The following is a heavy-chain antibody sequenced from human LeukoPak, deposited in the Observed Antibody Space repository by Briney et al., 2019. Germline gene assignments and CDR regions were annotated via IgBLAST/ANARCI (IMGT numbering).Heavy chain of an antibody. V-gene: IGHV1-69*01. CDR1: GGTFSSYA. Sequence: SVKVSCKASGGTFSSYAISWVRQAPGQGLEWMGGIIPISGTANYAQKFQGRVTITADESTSTAYMELSSLRSEDTAVYYCASLYSGSYYPLDYWGQGTLVTVSS. CDR3: ASLYSGSYYPLDY. J-gene: IGHJ4*02. D-gene: IGHD1-26*01. CDR2: IIPISGTA.